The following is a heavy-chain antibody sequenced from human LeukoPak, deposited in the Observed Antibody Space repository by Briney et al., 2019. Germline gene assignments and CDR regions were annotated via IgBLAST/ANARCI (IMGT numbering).Heavy chain of an antibody. J-gene: IGHJ4*02. V-gene: IGHV3-21*01. CDR3: ARDGIAVAGFPFDY. CDR1: GVTFSSYS. CDR2: ISSSSSYI. D-gene: IGHD6-19*01. Sequence: GGSLRLSCAASGVTFSSYSMNWGRHAPGKGLEWVSSISSSSSYIYYADSVKGRFTISRDNAKNPLYLQMNSLRAEDTAVYYCARDGIAVAGFPFDYWGQGTLVTVSS.